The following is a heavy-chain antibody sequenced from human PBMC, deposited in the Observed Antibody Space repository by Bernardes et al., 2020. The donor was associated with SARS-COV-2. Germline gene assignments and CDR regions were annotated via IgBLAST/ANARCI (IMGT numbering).Heavy chain of an antibody. D-gene: IGHD3-10*01. CDR3: ARGLLLWFGELLNWFDP. CDR2: INHSGST. V-gene: IGHV4-34*01. J-gene: IGHJ5*02. CDR1: GGSFSGYY. Sequence: SETLSVTCAVYGGSFSGYYWSWIRQPPGKGLEWIGEINHSGSTNYNPSLKSRVTISVDTSKNQFSLKLSSVTAADTAVYYCARGLLLWFGELLNWFDPWGQGTLVTVSS.